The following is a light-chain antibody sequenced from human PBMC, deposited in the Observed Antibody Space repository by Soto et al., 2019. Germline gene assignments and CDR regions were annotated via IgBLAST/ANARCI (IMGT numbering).Light chain of an antibody. CDR3: SSYTSSSTWV. CDR2: DVT. CDR1: SSDVGGFDY. J-gene: IGLJ3*02. V-gene: IGLV2-8*01. Sequence: QSALTQPPSASGSPGQSVTISCTGTSSDVGGFDYVSWYQKHPGKAPKVIIYDVTKRPSGVPDRFSGSKSGNTASLTVSGLQTDDEADYYCSSYTSSSTWVFGGGTKLTVL.